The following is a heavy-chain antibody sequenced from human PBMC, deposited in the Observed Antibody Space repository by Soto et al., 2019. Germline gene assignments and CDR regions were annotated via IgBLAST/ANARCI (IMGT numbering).Heavy chain of an antibody. Sequence: QVRLVESGGGVVQPGTSLRLSCAASGFTFSDYVIHWVRQAAGKGLEWVASMTYDGATEYSADSVKGRFTMSRDNSKRALSLQMNSLRPDATAVYYCARVRLSIAVNDALDVWGQGTTVTVSS. CDR3: ARVRLSIAVNDALDV. J-gene: IGHJ3*01. CDR1: GFTFSDYV. CDR2: MTYDGATE. V-gene: IGHV3-30*14. D-gene: IGHD3-3*02.